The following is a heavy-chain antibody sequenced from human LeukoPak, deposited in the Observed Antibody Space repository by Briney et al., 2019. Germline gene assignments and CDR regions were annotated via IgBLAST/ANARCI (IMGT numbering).Heavy chain of an antibody. CDR2: IYYSGST. CDR1: GGSISSSSYY. D-gene: IGHD6-6*01. Sequence: SETLSLTCTVSGGSISSSSYYWGWIRQPPGKGLEWIGSIYYSGSTYYNPSLKSRVTMSVDTSRNQFSLKLTSVTAADTAVYYCARGPSGYDGMDVWGQGTTVTVSS. J-gene: IGHJ6*02. V-gene: IGHV4-39*07. CDR3: ARGPSGYDGMDV.